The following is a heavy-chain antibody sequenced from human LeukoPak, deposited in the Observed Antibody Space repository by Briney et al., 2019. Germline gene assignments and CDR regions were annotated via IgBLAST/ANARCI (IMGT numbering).Heavy chain of an antibody. CDR1: GFTFSSYA. D-gene: IGHD3-3*01. V-gene: IGHV3-23*01. CDR2: ISGRGGST. J-gene: IGHJ6*03. CDR3: AKSAPKTYYDFWSGPTIYMDV. Sequence: PGGSLRLSCAASGFTFSSYAMSWVRQAPGKGLECVSAISGRGGSTYYADSVKGRITISRDNSKNTLYLQMNSLRAEDTAVYYCAKSAPKTYYDFWSGPTIYMDVWGKGTTVTVSS.